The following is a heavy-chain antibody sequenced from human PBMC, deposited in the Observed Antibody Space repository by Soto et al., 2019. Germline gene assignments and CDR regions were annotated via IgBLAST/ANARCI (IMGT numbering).Heavy chain of an antibody. V-gene: IGHV1-18*01. Sequence: QVQLVQSGAEVKKPGASVKVSCKASGYTFTSYGISWVRQAPGQGLEWMGWISAYNGNTNYAQKLQGRVTMTTDTSTSTANMEGRSRRADETAVYYFARDRDMVRICDYWGQGTLVTVSS. CDR3: ARDRDMVRICDY. CDR2: ISAYNGNT. CDR1: GYTFTSYG. J-gene: IGHJ4*02. D-gene: IGHD3-10*01.